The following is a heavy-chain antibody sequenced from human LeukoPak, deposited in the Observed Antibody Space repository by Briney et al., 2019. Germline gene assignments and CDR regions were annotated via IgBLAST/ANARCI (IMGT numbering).Heavy chain of an antibody. V-gene: IGHV3-21*01. D-gene: IGHD1-26*01. Sequence: GGSLRLSRAASGFTFSSYSMNWVRQAPGKGLEWVSSISSSSSYIYYADSVKGRFTISRDNAKNSLYLQMNSLRAEGTAVYYCARGQVGATGFDYWGQGTLVTVSS. CDR2: ISSSSSYI. CDR1: GFTFSSYS. J-gene: IGHJ4*02. CDR3: ARGQVGATGFDY.